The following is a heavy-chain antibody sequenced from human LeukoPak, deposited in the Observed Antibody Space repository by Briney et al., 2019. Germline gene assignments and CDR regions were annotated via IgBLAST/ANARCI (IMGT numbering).Heavy chain of an antibody. CDR2: IYSGGST. Sequence: QSGGSLRLSCAASGVTVSSNYMNWVRQAPGKGLEWVSVIYSGGSTYYADSVKGRFTISRDNSKTTLYLQMNSLRAADTAVYYCAGRRDYWGQGTLVTVSS. CDR3: AGRRDY. CDR1: GVTVSSNY. V-gene: IGHV3-66*01. J-gene: IGHJ4*02.